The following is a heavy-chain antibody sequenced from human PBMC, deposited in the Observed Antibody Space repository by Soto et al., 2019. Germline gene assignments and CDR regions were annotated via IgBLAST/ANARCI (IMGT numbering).Heavy chain of an antibody. CDR2: IIPMFGTA. J-gene: IGHJ3*02. V-gene: IGHV1-69*13. CDR3: ARDREYYYDSSGYSEAFDI. Sequence: SVKVSCKASGYTFTSYAMHWVRQAPGQGLEWMGGIIPMFGTAIYAQKFQGRVTITADESTSTAYMQLSSLRSEDTAVYYCARDREYYYDSSGYSEAFDIWGQGTLVTVSS. D-gene: IGHD3-22*01. CDR1: GYTFTSYA.